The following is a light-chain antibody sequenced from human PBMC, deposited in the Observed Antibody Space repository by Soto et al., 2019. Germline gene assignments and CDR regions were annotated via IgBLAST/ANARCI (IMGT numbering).Light chain of an antibody. J-gene: IGLJ1*01. CDR3: QSYDSRLSGYV. Sequence: QSVLTQPPSVSGAPGQRVTISCTGSSSNIGAGYAVHWYQQLPGTAPKLLIYGNSNRPSGVPDRVSGSKSGTSASLAITGLQAEDEADYYCQSYDSRLSGYVFGTGTKVTVL. CDR2: GNS. CDR1: SSNIGAGYA. V-gene: IGLV1-40*01.